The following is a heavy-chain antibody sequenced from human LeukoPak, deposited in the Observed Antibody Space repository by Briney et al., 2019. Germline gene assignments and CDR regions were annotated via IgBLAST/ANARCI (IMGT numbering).Heavy chain of an antibody. Sequence: SVKVSCKASGGTFSSYAISWVRQAPGQGLEWMGGIIPIFGTANYAQKFQGRVTITADESTSTAYMELSSLRSEDTAVYYCASNYDILTGYYNFDYWGQGTLVTVSS. CDR1: GGTFSSYA. D-gene: IGHD3-9*01. CDR3: ASNYDILTGYYNFDY. J-gene: IGHJ4*02. V-gene: IGHV1-69*13. CDR2: IIPIFGTA.